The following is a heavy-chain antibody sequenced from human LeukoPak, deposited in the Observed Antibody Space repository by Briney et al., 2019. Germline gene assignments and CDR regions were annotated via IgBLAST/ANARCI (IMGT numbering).Heavy chain of an antibody. V-gene: IGHV3-7*03. CDR1: GITFSRYW. CDR2: IKQDGGEK. CDR3: VRDGRPLDY. Sequence: GGSLRLSCADSGITFSRYWMSWVRQAPGKGLEWVANIKQDGGEKYYVDSVRGRFTISRDNAKNSLYLQMNSLRVEDTAVYYCVRDGRPLDYWGQGTLVTVSS. J-gene: IGHJ4*02.